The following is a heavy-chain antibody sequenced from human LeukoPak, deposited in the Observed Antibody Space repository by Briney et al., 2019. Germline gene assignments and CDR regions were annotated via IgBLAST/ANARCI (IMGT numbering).Heavy chain of an antibody. CDR1: GFSFSSHV. V-gene: IGHV3-23*01. CDR3: AKDQNYESSGYYGGFDC. J-gene: IGHJ4*02. CDR2: ISGSGGDT. Sequence: PGGSLRISCATSGFSFSSHVMHWVRQAPGKGLEWVSGISGSGGDTYHADSVKGRFTISRDNSKNMLNLQMNSLRVEDTALYYCAKDQNYESSGYYGGFDCWGQGTLVTVSS. D-gene: IGHD3-22*01.